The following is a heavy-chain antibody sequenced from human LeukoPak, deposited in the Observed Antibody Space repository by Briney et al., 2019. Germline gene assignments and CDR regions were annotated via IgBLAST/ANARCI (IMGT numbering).Heavy chain of an antibody. D-gene: IGHD3-22*01. CDR2: IYPDDSDT. J-gene: IGHJ3*01. V-gene: IGHV5-51*01. CDR1: GYTFTNYW. CDR3: ARPNITSYYDSRGYDAFDV. Sequence: GESLKISCKASGYTFTNYWIGWVRQMPGKGLEWMRIIYPDDSDTRYSPSFQGQVTMSADKSFSTAYLQWSSLKASDSAMYYCARPNITSYYDSRGYDAFDVWGQGTMVIVSS.